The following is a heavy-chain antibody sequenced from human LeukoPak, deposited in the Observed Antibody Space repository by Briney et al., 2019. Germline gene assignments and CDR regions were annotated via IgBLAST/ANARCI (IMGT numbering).Heavy chain of an antibody. D-gene: IGHD4-11*01. CDR2: IYYSGST. CDR3: ARLGGYSNYEAGY. Sequence: SETLSLTCTVSGGSISGYYWSWIRQPPGKGLEWIGYIYYSGSTNYNLSLKSRVTISVDTSKNQFSLTLSSVTAADTAVYYCARLGGYSNYEAGYWGQGTLVTVSS. CDR1: GGSISGYY. V-gene: IGHV4-59*08. J-gene: IGHJ4*02.